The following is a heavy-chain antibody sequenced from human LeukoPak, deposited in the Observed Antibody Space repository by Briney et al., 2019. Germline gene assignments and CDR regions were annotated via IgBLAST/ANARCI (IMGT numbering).Heavy chain of an antibody. CDR1: GGTFSSYA. D-gene: IGHD3-10*01. CDR3: ASYYGSGSYYFDY. J-gene: IGHJ4*02. CDR2: IIPIFGTA. V-gene: IGHV1-69*05. Sequence: ASVKVSFKASGGTFSSYAISWVRQAPGQGREWMGGIIPIFGTANYAQKFQGRVTITTDESTSTAYMELSSPRSEDTAVYYCASYYGSGSYYFDYWGQGTLVTVYS.